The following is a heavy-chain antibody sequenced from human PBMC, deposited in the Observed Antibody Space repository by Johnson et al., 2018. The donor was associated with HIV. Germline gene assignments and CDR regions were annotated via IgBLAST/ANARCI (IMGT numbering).Heavy chain of an antibody. CDR3: ARTPDTGDAFDI. CDR2: ISWNRASV. CDR1: GFNFDDFA. Sequence: QLVESGGGLVQPGRSLRLSCTASGFNFDDFAMHWVRQAPGKGLEWVSSISWNRASVAYADSVKGRFTISRDSAKKSLYLQMNSLRAEDTAVYYCARTPDTGDAFDIWGQGTMVTVSS. V-gene: IGHV3-9*01. D-gene: IGHD3-10*01. J-gene: IGHJ3*02.